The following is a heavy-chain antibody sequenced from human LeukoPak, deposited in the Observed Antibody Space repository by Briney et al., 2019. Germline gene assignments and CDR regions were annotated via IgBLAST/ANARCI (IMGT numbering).Heavy chain of an antibody. CDR3: ASRELGNDY. Sequence: SETLSLTCTVSGGSVSDYYWSWIRQSPGKGLEWIGYIYYTGTSYNPSLKSRVTISADTSKNQFSLNLSSVTAADTAVYYCASRELGNDYWGQGTLVTVSS. J-gene: IGHJ4*02. CDR1: GGSVSDYY. V-gene: IGHV4-59*02. CDR2: IYYTGT. D-gene: IGHD7-27*01.